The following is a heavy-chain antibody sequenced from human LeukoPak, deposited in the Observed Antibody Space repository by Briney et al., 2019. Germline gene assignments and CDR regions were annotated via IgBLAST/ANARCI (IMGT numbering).Heavy chain of an antibody. J-gene: IGHJ5*02. CDR3: ATAIGITMVRGVIFSGGHWFDP. Sequence: ASVKVSCKVSGYTLTELSMHWVRQAPGKGLEWMGGFDPEDGETIYAQKFQGRVTMTEDTSTDTAYTELSSLRSEDTAVYYCATAIGITMVRGVIFSGGHWFDPWGQGTLVTVSS. V-gene: IGHV1-24*01. CDR1: GYTLTELS. CDR2: FDPEDGET. D-gene: IGHD3-10*01.